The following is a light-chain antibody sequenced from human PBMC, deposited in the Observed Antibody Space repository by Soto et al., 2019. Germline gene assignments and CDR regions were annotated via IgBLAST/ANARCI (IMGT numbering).Light chain of an antibody. V-gene: IGKV1-39*01. CDR1: QNIFTY. CDR3: QQSYISRIT. CDR2: ATS. Sequence: IQMTQSPSSLSASVGDRVTVTCRASQNIFTYLNWYQQKPGKAPKLLIYATSTLQSGVPSRFSGSGSGTDFTLTISSLQPEDFATYYCQQSYISRITFGQGTRLEIK. J-gene: IGKJ5*01.